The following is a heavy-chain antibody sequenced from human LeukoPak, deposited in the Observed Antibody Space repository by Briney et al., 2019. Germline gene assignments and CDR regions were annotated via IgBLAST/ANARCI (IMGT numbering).Heavy chain of an antibody. V-gene: IGHV3-30*02. J-gene: IGHJ6*03. CDR3: AKGGDYEAQYYYYYLDV. CDR1: GLTFSSYG. Sequence: PGGSLRLSCAASGLTFSSYGMHWVRQAPGKGLEWVAFIRYDGSNKYYADSVKGRFTISRDNSKNTLYLQMKSLRAEDTAVYYCAKGGDYEAQYYYYYLDVWGKGTTVTISS. CDR2: IRYDGSNK. D-gene: IGHD4-17*01.